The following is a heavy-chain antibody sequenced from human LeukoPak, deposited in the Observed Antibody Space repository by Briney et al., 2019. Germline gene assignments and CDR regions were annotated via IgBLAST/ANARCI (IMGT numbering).Heavy chain of an antibody. V-gene: IGHV3-23*01. CDR3: AKARSGLFDY. CDR1: GFTFSSYS. CDR2: ISGSGGST. Sequence: GGSLRLSCAASGFTFSSYSMNWVRQAPGKGLEWVSAISGSGGSTYYADSVKGRFTISRDNSKNTLYLQMNSLRAEDTAVYYCAKARSGLFDYWGQGTLVTVSS. J-gene: IGHJ4*02.